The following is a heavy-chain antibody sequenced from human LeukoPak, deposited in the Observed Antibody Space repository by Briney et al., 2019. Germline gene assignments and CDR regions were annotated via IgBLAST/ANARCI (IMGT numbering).Heavy chain of an antibody. V-gene: IGHV4-34*11. Sequence: KPSETLSLTCAVYGGSFSGYYWSWIRQPPGKGLEWIGYIYYSGSTNYNPSLKSRVTISVDTSKNQFSLKLSSVTAADTAVYYCARDRLSCFDYWGQGTLVTVSS. CDR3: ARDRLSCFDY. J-gene: IGHJ4*02. CDR1: GGSFSGYY. D-gene: IGHD6-6*01. CDR2: IYYSGST.